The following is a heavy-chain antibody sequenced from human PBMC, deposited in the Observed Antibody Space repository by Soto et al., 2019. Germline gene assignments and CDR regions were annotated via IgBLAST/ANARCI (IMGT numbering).Heavy chain of an antibody. CDR3: ASEDDGGDRDYYGLDV. V-gene: IGHV4-30-4*08. Sequence: QVQLQQSGPGLVKPSQTLSLTCTVCGGSISYEYYHWTWIRQSPGKGLEWIGYIYYSGSISYNPSFMIRVTLSVDTSKNSFSLQLSSVTAADTAVYCCASEDDGGDRDYYGLDVWGEGSTVTVST. CDR2: IYYSGSI. J-gene: IGHJ6*04. CDR1: GGSISYEYYH. D-gene: IGHD2-21*02.